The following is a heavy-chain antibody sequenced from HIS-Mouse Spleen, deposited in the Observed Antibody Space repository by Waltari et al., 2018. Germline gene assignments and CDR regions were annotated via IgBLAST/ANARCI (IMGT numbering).Heavy chain of an antibody. J-gene: IGHJ4*02. CDR2: ISYDGSNK. CDR3: AKASSGWLDY. D-gene: IGHD6-19*01. CDR1: GFTFSSYG. V-gene: IGHV3-30*18. Sequence: QVQLVESVGGVVQPGRSLRLSCAASGFTFSSYGMHWVRQAPGKGVEWGEVISYDGSNKYYADSVKGRFTISRDNSKNTLYLQMNSLRAEDTAVYYCAKASSGWLDYWGQGTLVTVSS.